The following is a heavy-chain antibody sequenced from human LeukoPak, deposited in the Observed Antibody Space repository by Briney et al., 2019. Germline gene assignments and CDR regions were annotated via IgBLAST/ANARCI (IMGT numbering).Heavy chain of an antibody. Sequence: GGSLRLSSTASGFTFGDYAMSWVRQAPGKGLGWVGFIRSKAYGGTTEYAASVKGRFTISRDDSKSIAYLQMNSLKTEDTAVYYCTSDNWNDWPVLDYWGQGTLVTVSS. V-gene: IGHV3-49*04. CDR3: TSDNWNDWPVLDY. J-gene: IGHJ4*02. CDR2: IRSKAYGGTT. CDR1: GFTFGDYA. D-gene: IGHD1-20*01.